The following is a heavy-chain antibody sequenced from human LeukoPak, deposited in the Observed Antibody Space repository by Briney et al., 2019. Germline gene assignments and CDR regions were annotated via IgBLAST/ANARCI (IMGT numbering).Heavy chain of an antibody. V-gene: IGHV3-23*01. CDR1: GFTFSSYA. J-gene: IGHJ2*01. D-gene: IGHD2-15*01. CDR3: AKLSNSNTRYFDL. Sequence: PGGSLRLSCAASGFTFSSYAMSWVRQAPGKGLEWVSAISGSGANTYFADSVKGRFTISRDNSKNTLYLQMNSLRAEDTAVYYCAKLSNSNTRYFDLWGRGTLVTLSS. CDR2: ISGSGANT.